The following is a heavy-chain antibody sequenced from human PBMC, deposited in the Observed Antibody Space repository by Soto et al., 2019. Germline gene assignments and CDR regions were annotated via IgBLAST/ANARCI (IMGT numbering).Heavy chain of an antibody. J-gene: IGHJ5*02. CDR1: GGSIKNYY. V-gene: IGHV4-59*01. Sequence: SETLSLTCTVSGGSIKNYYWAWIRQAPGKGLECIGFLYYSGFTNYNPSFKSRVSMSVDTSKNQFSLNLTSVTAADTALYYCTRGPPRVQWFDPWGLGTLVTVSS. CDR2: LYYSGFT. CDR3: TRGPPRVQWFDP.